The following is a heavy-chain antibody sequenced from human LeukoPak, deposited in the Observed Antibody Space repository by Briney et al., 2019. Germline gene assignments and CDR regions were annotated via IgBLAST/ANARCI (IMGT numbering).Heavy chain of an antibody. J-gene: IGHJ3*02. CDR3: AREPGGGAFDI. CDR1: GGTFSSYA. Sequence: ASVKVSCKASGGTFSSYAISWVRQAPGQRLEWMGWINAGNGNTKYSQEFQGRVTITRDTSASTAYMELSSLRSEDMAVYYCAREPGGGAFDIWGQGTMVTVSS. CDR2: INAGNGNT. D-gene: IGHD1-14*01. V-gene: IGHV1-3*03.